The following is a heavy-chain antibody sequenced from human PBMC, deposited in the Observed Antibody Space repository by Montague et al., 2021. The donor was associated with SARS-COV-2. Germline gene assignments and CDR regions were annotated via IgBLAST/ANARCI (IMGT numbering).Heavy chain of an antibody. D-gene: IGHD3-3*01. CDR3: ANHQGITVFGVIFN. V-gene: IGHV3-23*01. CDR2: ITGSGCST. J-gene: IGHJ4*02. CDR1: GFTFSHYA. Sequence: SLRLSCAASGFTFSHYAMSWVRQAPGKGLDFFSTITGSGCSTYYADSVKGRFTISRDNSKNTLYLQMSSLTAEDTAVYYCANHQGITVFGVIFNWGQGTMVTVSS.